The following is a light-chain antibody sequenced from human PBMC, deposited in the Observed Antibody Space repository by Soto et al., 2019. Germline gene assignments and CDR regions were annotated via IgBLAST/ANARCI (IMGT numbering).Light chain of an antibody. J-gene: IGLJ1*01. V-gene: IGLV2-11*01. Sequence: QSALTQPRSVSGSPGQSVTISCTGSSSDVGVHNYVSWYQQHPGKAPKLMIYDVSKRPSGVPDRFSGSKSGNTASLTISGLQAEDEADYYCCSYAGSYTFVFGTGTKLTVL. CDR2: DVS. CDR1: SSDVGVHNY. CDR3: CSYAGSYTFV.